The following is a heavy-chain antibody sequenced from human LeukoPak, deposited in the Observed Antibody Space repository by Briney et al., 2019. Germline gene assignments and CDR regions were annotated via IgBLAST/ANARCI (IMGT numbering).Heavy chain of an antibody. CDR1: GSTFSAYF. CDR3: VKDLNGTWSFDY. CDR2: ISSNEYDT. Sequence: PGGSLRLSCSASGSTFSAYFMHWVRQAPGKGLEYVSSISSNEYDTYYADYVKGRFTISRDNSKNTLFLQMSSLRAEDTAVYYCVKDLNGTWSFDYWGQGTLVTVSS. V-gene: IGHV3-64D*06. D-gene: IGHD2-8*01. J-gene: IGHJ4*02.